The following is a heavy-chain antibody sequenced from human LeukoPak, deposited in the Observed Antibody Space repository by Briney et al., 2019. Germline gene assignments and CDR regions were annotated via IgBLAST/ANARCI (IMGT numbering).Heavy chain of an antibody. J-gene: IGHJ2*01. D-gene: IGHD2-21*02. V-gene: IGHV3-30-3*01. CDR3: ARPVVTAIMIAWYFDL. CDR2: ISYDGSNK. CDR1: GFNFSSYA. Sequence: GSALRLSCEASGFNFSSYAMHWVRQAPGTGLEWAAVISYDGSNKYYADSVKGRFTISRDNSKNTLYLQMNSLRAEDTAVYYCARPVVTAIMIAWYFDLWGRGTLVTVSS.